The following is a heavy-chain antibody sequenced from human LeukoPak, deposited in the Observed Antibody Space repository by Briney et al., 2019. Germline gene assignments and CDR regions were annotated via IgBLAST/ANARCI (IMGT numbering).Heavy chain of an antibody. CDR3: ARAIGVYGSGSYNDY. CDR2: IYHSGST. CDR1: GGSISSSNW. V-gene: IGHV4-4*02. D-gene: IGHD3-10*01. J-gene: IGHJ4*02. Sequence: SETLSLTCAVSGGSISSSNWWSWVRQPPGKGLEWIGEIYHSGSTNHNPSLKSRVTISVDKSKNQFSLKLSSVTAADTAVYYCARAIGVYGSGSYNDYWGQGTLVTVSS.